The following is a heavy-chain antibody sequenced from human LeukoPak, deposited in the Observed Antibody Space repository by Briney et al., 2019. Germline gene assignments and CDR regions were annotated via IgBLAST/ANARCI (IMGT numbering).Heavy chain of an antibody. Sequence: ASVKVSCKASGYTFTSYGISWVRQAPGQGLEWMGWISAYNGNTNYAQKFQGRVTMTTDTSTSTAYMEVRSLRSDDTAVYYCARDVCSTTSCYFGYFDYWGQGTLVTVSS. CDR2: ISAYNGNT. D-gene: IGHD2-2*01. CDR3: ARDVCSTTSCYFGYFDY. V-gene: IGHV1-18*01. CDR1: GYTFTSYG. J-gene: IGHJ4*02.